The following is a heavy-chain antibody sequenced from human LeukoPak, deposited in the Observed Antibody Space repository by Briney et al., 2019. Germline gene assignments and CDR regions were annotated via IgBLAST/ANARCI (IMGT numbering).Heavy chain of an antibody. CDR2: ISTYNGNT. Sequence: ASVKVSCKASGYTFTSYGISWVRQAPGQGPEWMGWISTYNGNTKYAEKFQGRVTMTTDTPTSTAYMELRSLGSDDTAGYYCARDEDYGIFVNVDYWGQGTLVTVSS. CDR3: ARDEDYGIFVNVDY. J-gene: IGHJ4*02. V-gene: IGHV1-18*01. D-gene: IGHD4-17*01. CDR1: GYTFTSYG.